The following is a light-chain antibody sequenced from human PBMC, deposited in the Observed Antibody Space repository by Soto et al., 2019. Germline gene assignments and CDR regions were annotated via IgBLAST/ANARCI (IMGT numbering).Light chain of an antibody. Sequence: EIVMTQSPATLSVSPGERATLSCRASDSVSSNLAWYQQKPGQAPRLLIYGASTRATNIPARFSGSGSGTEFTLTISSLQSEDFGVYYCQQYNNWPPWTFGQGTKLEMK. J-gene: IGKJ1*01. CDR3: QQYNNWPPWT. V-gene: IGKV3-15*01. CDR2: GAS. CDR1: DSVSSN.